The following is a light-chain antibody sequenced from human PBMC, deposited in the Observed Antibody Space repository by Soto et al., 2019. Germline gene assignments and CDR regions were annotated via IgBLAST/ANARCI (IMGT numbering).Light chain of an antibody. CDR2: GAT. J-gene: IGKJ3*01. Sequence: EIVLTQSPGTLSLSPGERATLSCRASQSVSSSHLAWYQQNPGQAPRLLIYGATNRATGIPARFSGSGSVTEFTLTISSLEPEDFAVYYCQQRSNWATFGPGTKVDIK. CDR3: QQRSNWAT. CDR1: QSVSSSH. V-gene: IGKV3D-20*02.